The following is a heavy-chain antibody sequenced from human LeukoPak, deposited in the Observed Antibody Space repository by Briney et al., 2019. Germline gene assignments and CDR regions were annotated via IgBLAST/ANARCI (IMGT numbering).Heavy chain of an antibody. V-gene: IGHV4-59*08. CDR3: ARHQFVGGQWVHAFDI. Sequence: SETLSLTCTVSGGSISSYYWSWIRQPPGKGLEWIGYIYSSGSTNYNPSLKSRVTISVDTSKNQFSLKLSSVTAADTAVYYCARHQFVGGQWVHAFDIWGQGTMVTVSS. CDR1: GGSISSYY. CDR2: IYSSGST. D-gene: IGHD1-26*01. J-gene: IGHJ3*02.